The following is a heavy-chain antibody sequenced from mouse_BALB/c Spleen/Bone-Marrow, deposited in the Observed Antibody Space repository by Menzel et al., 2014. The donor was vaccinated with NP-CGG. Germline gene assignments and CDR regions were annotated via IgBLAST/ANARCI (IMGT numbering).Heavy chain of an antibody. V-gene: IGHV4-1*02. CDR1: GSDFSGFW. Sequence: EVKLMESGGGLVQPGGSLKLSCAASGSDFSGFWMGWVRQAPGKGLEWIGEINPDSSTINYTPSLKDRFIISRDNAKNTLYLQMNKVRSEDTALYYCGRLGYYGCFAYWGQGTLVTVSA. CDR3: GRLGYYGCFAY. CDR2: INPDSSTI. J-gene: IGHJ3*01. D-gene: IGHD2-3*01.